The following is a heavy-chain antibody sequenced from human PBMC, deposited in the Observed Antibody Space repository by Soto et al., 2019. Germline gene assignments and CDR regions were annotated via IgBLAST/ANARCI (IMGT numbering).Heavy chain of an antibody. V-gene: IGHV1-46*01. D-gene: IGHD2-8*01. CDR3: ARGYCTSRNGYRLYCCDMDV. CDR1: GYTITSYY. J-gene: IGHJ6*02. Sequence: ASVKGSCKASGYTITSYYMHWVRQAPGQGLEWMGIINPSSSDTRYSQKFQGRVTMTRDVSTSTVYMEMSGMRAEDTAVYYCARGYCTSRNGYRLYCCDMDVWGQVTKVTVYS. CDR2: INPSSSDT.